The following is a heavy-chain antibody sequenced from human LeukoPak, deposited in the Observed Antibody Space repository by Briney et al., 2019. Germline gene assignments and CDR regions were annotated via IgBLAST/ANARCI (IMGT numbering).Heavy chain of an antibody. J-gene: IGHJ6*02. CDR2: INPNSGGT. CDR3: ARPEYCSSTSCYRYYGMDV. D-gene: IGHD2-2*01. V-gene: IGHV1-2*02. CDR1: GYTFTGYY. Sequence: GASVKVSCKASGYTFTGYYMHWVRQAPGQGLEWMGWINPNSGGTNYAQKFQGRVAMTRDTSISTAYMELSRLRSDDTAVYYCARPEYCSSTSCYRYYGMDVWGQGTTVTVSS.